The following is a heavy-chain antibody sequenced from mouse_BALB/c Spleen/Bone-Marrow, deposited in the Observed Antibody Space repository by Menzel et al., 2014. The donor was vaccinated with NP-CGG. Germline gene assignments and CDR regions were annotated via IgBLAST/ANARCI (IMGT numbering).Heavy chain of an antibody. CDR1: GYAFXTYW. D-gene: IGHD3-1*01. Sequence: VHLVESGAELVRPGSSVKISCKASGYAFXTYWMNWVKQRPGQGLEWIGQIYPGDGDTNYNEKFKGKATLTADKSSSTASIQLSSLTSEDSAVYFCARVGFSFDYWGQGTTLTVSS. CDR3: ARVGFSFDY. CDR2: IYPGDGDT. J-gene: IGHJ2*01. V-gene: IGHV1-80*01.